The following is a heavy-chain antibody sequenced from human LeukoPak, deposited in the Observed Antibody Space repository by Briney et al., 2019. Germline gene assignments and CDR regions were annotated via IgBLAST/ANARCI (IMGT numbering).Heavy chain of an antibody. CDR3: ARVGRGDHTWGTYSFDY. CDR1: DTSISSYY. Sequence: SETLSLTCTVSDTSISSYYWSWIRQPPGKGLEWIGYISYTGRNNYNPSPKSRVTISLDTSKTQFSLQLSSVTAADTAVYYCARVGRGDHTWGTYSFDYWGQGTLVTVSS. J-gene: IGHJ4*02. CDR2: ISYTGRN. V-gene: IGHV4-59*01. D-gene: IGHD3-16*01.